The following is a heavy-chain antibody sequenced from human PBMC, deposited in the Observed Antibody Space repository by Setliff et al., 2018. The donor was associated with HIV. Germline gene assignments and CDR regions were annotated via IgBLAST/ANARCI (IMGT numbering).Heavy chain of an antibody. CDR3: ARRGYSYVERVYYYYMDV. Sequence: PSETLSLTCTVSGGSISSYYWSWIRQPPGKGLEWIGYIDNSGSTNYNPSLKSRVTISVDTSKNQISLKLSSVTAADTAMYYRARRGYSYVERVYYYYMDVWGKGTTVTVSS. D-gene: IGHD5-18*01. J-gene: IGHJ6*03. CDR1: GGSISSYY. CDR2: IDNSGST. V-gene: IGHV4-4*09.